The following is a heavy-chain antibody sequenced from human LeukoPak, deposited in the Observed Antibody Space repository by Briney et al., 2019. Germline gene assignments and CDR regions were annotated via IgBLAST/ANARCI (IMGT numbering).Heavy chain of an antibody. CDR3: AREGIMITFGGVIVIPHYGMDV. D-gene: IGHD3-16*02. Sequence: PSETLSLTCAVYGGSFSGYYCSWIRQPPGKGLEWIGEINHSGSTNYNPSLKSRVTISVDTSKNQFSLKLSSVTAADTAVYYCAREGIMITFGGVIVIPHYGMDVWGQRTTVTVSS. V-gene: IGHV4-34*01. J-gene: IGHJ6*02. CDR1: GGSFSGYY. CDR2: INHSGST.